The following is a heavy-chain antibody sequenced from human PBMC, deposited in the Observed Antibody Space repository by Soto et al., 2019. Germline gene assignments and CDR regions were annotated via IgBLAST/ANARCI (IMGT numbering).Heavy chain of an antibody. CDR3: VRGDKGGFDL. J-gene: IGHJ3*01. CDR1: GFTFNYYW. CDR2: IHSDGSTT. V-gene: IGHV3-74*01. Sequence: EVHLVESEGGLVQRGGSLRLSCAASGFTFNYYWMHWVRQAPGQGLVWVSHIHSDGSTTTYADSVKGRFTIARDNAKNTRYLQMNSMRAEDTDVYYCVRGDKGGFDLWGQGTTVTVSS. D-gene: IGHD2-21*02.